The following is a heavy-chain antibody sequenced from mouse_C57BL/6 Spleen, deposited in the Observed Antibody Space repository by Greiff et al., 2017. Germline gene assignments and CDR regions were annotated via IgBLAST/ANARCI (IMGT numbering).Heavy chain of an antibody. CDR2: ISSGGSYT. CDR3: ARQVYSNYFDY. CDR1: GFTFSSYG. Sequence: EVKLQESGGDLVKPGGSLKLSCAASGFTFSSYGMSWVHQTPDKRLEWVATISSGGSYTYYPDSVKGRFTISRDNAKNTLYLQMSSLKSEDTAMYYCARQVYSNYFDYWGQGTTLTVSS. J-gene: IGHJ2*01. D-gene: IGHD2-5*01. V-gene: IGHV5-6*01.